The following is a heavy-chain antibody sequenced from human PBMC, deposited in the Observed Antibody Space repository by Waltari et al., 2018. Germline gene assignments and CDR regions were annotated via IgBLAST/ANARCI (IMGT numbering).Heavy chain of an antibody. D-gene: IGHD3-10*01. J-gene: IGHJ6*03. CDR3: ARSSDSWDYYMDV. V-gene: IGHV4-39*01. Sequence: QLQLQESGPGLVKPSETLSLTCTVSGGSISSSSYYWGWIRQPPGKGLEWIGSIYYSRSTYYHPSLNSRVTISVDTSKNQFSLKLSSVTAADTAVYYCARSSDSWDYYMDVWGKGTTVTVSS. CDR1: GGSISSSSYY. CDR2: IYYSRST.